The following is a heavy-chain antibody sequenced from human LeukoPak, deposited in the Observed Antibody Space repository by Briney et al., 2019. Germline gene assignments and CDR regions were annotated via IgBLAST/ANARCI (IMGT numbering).Heavy chain of an antibody. Sequence: GGSLRLSCAASGVTFSNAWMSWVRQAPGKGLEWVGRIKSKTDGGTTDYAAPVKGRFTILRDDSKNTQYLHLNSLKTEDTAVYYCARYCISTSCYKPPWGQGTLVTVSS. D-gene: IGHD2-2*02. CDR3: ARYCISTSCYKPP. J-gene: IGHJ5*02. CDR1: GVTFSNAW. CDR2: IKSKTDGGTT. V-gene: IGHV3-15*01.